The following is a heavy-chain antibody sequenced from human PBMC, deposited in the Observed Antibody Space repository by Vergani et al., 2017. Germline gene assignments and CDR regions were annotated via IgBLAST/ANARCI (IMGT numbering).Heavy chain of an antibody. Sequence: EVQLVESGGGWVQPGGSLKLSCAASGFTFSGSAMHWVRQASGKGLEWVGRIRSKANSYATAYAASVKGRFTISRDDSKNTAYLQMNSLKTEDTAVYYCTRHTYENRNYYYYMDVWGKGTTVTVSS. D-gene: IGHD5-12*01. J-gene: IGHJ6*03. V-gene: IGHV3-73*02. CDR3: TRHTYENRNYYYYMDV. CDR1: GFTFSGSA. CDR2: IRSKANSYAT.